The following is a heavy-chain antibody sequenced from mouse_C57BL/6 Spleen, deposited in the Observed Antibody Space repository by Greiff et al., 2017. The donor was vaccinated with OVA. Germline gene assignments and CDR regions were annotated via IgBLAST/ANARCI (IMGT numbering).Heavy chain of an antibody. J-gene: IGHJ1*03. D-gene: IGHD3-3*01. CDR1: GYTFTSYW. CDR2: IYPSDSET. Sequence: QVQLQQPGAELVRPGSSVKLSCKASGYTFTSYWMDWVKQRPGQGLEWIGNIYPSDSETHYNQKFKVKATLTVDKSSSTAYMQLSSLTSEDSAVDYWARRAILADWYFDVWGTGTTVTVSS. V-gene: IGHV1-61*01. CDR3: ARRAILADWYFDV.